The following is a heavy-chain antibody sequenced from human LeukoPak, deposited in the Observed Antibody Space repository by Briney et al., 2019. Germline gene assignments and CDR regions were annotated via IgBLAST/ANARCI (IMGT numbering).Heavy chain of an antibody. Sequence: SETLSLTCTVSGGSISSYYWSWIRQPPGKGLEWIGFIFYSGTTNYNPSLKSRVTMSVDTSKNQFSLKLSSVTAADTAVYYCARDVRRVHYDSSGYPAPHAFDIWGQGTMVTVSS. CDR3: ARDVRRVHYDSSGYPAPHAFDI. CDR2: IFYSGTT. D-gene: IGHD3-22*01. V-gene: IGHV4-59*12. CDR1: GGSISSYY. J-gene: IGHJ3*02.